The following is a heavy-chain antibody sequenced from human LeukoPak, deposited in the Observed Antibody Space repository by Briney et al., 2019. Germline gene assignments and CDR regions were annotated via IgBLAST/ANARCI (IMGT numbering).Heavy chain of an antibody. CDR2: IYPGDSDT. Sequence: GESLKISCKGSGYSFTSYWIGWVRQMPGKGLEWMGIIYPGDSDTRYSPSFQGQVTISADKSISTAYLQWSSLKASDTAMYYYARKLRSFDWLPYFDYWGQGTLVTVSS. J-gene: IGHJ4*02. CDR3: ARKLRSFDWLPYFDY. D-gene: IGHD3-9*01. CDR1: GYSFTSYW. V-gene: IGHV5-51*01.